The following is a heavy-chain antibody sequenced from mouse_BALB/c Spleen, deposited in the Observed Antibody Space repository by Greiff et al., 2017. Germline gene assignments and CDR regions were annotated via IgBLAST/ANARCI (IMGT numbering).Heavy chain of an antibody. CDR2: ISNGGGST. J-gene: IGHJ4*01. CDR1: GFTFSSYT. V-gene: IGHV5-12-2*01. Sequence: EVQVVESGGGLVQPGGSLKLSCAASGFTFSSYTMSWVRQTPEKRLEWVAYISNGGGSTYYPDTVKGRFTISRDNAKNTLYLQMSSLKSEDTAMYYCARLGYYDYYAMDYWGQGTSVTVSS. D-gene: IGHD2-3*01. CDR3: ARLGYYDYYAMDY.